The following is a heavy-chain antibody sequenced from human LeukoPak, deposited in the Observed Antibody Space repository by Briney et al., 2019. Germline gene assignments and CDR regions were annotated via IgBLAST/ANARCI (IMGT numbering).Heavy chain of an antibody. CDR1: GFTFSSYA. CDR3: ARDRYDFWSGYDY. D-gene: IGHD3-3*01. Sequence: GGSLRLSCAASGFTFSSYAMHWVRQAPGKRLEWVAVISYDGSNKYYADSVKGRFTISRDNSKNTLYLQVNSLRAEDTAVYYCARDRYDFWSGYDYWGQGTLVTVSS. J-gene: IGHJ4*02. V-gene: IGHV3-30-3*01. CDR2: ISYDGSNK.